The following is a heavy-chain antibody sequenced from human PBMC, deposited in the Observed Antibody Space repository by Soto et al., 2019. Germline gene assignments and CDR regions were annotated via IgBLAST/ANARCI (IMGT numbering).Heavy chain of an antibody. Sequence: GASVKVSCKASGGTFSSYAISWVRQAPGQGLEWMGGIIPIFGTANYAQKFQGRVTITADESTSTAYMELSSLRSEDTAVYYCARDQGIVVVKAAHRDYYYGMDVWGQGTTVTVSS. V-gene: IGHV1-69*13. CDR2: IIPIFGTA. CDR1: GGTFSSYA. D-gene: IGHD2-2*01. CDR3: ARDQGIVVVKAAHRDYYYGMDV. J-gene: IGHJ6*02.